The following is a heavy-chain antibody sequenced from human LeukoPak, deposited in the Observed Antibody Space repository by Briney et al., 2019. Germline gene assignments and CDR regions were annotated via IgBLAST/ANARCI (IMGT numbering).Heavy chain of an antibody. J-gene: IGHJ3*02. Sequence: SETLSLTCTVSGGSISSYYWSWIRQPAGKGLEWIGRIYTSGSTNYNPSLKSRVTMSVDTSKNQFSLKLSPVTAADTAVYYCARGGADILTGYLAFDIWGQGTMVTVSS. CDR2: IYTSGST. CDR3: ARGGADILTGYLAFDI. V-gene: IGHV4-4*07. D-gene: IGHD3-9*01. CDR1: GGSISSYY.